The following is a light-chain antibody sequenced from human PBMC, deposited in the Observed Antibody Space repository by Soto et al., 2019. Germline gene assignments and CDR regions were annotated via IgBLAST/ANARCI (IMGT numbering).Light chain of an antibody. CDR2: DNN. J-gene: IGLJ3*02. CDR3: GTWDDSLRGWV. CDR1: SSNIGNNY. Sequence: QSVLTQPPSVSAAPGQQVTISCSGSSSNIGNNYVSWYQQFPGTAPKLLIYDNNKRPSGIPDRFSGSKSGTSATLGITGLQTGDEADYYCGTWDDSLRGWVFGGGTKVTVL. V-gene: IGLV1-51*01.